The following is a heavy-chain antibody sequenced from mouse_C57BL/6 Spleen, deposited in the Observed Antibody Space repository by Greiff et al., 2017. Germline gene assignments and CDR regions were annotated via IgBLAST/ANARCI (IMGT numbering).Heavy chain of an antibody. CDR1: GFSLTSYG. Sequence: QVQLQQSGPGLVQPSQSLSITCTVSGFSLTSYGVHWVRQSPGKGLEWLGVIWSGGGTDYNAAFISRLSISKDNSKSPVFFKMNSLQADDTAIYYCARTSQGAMDYWGQGTSVTVSS. CDR3: ARTSQGAMDY. V-gene: IGHV2-2*01. J-gene: IGHJ4*01. D-gene: IGHD3-2*02. CDR2: IWSGGGT.